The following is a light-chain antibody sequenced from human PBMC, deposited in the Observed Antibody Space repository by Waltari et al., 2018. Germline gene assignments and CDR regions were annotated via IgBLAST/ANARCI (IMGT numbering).Light chain of an antibody. CDR3: CSYAGSNTWV. CDR1: SRDVGSYNF. J-gene: IGLJ3*02. V-gene: IGLV2-23*01. Sequence: QSALTQPASVSGSPGQSFTISCTGTSRDVGSYNFVPWYQQHPVNAPKLMIYEATKRHSGVGDRVAGTKPGKTHSLTISGLEAEDEADYCCCSYAGSNTWVFSGGTKVTVL. CDR2: EAT.